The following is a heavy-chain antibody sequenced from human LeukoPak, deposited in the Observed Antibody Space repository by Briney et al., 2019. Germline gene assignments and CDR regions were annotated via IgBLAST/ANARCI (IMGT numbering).Heavy chain of an antibody. CDR2: IYPGDSDT. D-gene: IGHD6-13*01. V-gene: IGHV5-51*01. Sequence: GESLKISCKGSGYSFTSYWIGWVRQMPGKGLEWMGIIYPGDSDTRYSPSFQGQVTISADKSISTAYLQWSSLKASDTATYYCARRRGSSSWDNRFDPWGQGTLVTVSS. CDR1: GYSFTSYW. J-gene: IGHJ5*02. CDR3: ARRRGSSSWDNRFDP.